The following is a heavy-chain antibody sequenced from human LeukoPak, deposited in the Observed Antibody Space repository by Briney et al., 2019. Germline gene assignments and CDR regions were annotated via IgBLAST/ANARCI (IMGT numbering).Heavy chain of an antibody. CDR1: GYTFTSYG. J-gene: IGHJ4*02. CDR2: ISAYNGNT. V-gene: IGHV1-18*01. Sequence: ASVKVSCKASGYTFTSYGISWVRQAPGQGLEWMGWISAYNGNTNYAQKLQGRVTMTTDTSTSTAYMELRSLRSDDTAVYYCARDPILAYDSSGYYYSRFDYWGPGTLVTVSS. D-gene: IGHD3-22*01. CDR3: ARDPILAYDSSGYYYSRFDY.